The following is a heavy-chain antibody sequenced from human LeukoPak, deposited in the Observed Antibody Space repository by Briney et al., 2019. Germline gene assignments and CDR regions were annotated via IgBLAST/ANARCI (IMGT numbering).Heavy chain of an antibody. CDR2: IYYSGCT. CDR3: ARHTNVGGWLLASAY. V-gene: IGHV4-59*08. J-gene: IGHJ4*02. CDR1: GGSISSYY. D-gene: IGHD5-24*01. Sequence: SETLSLTCTVSGGSISSYYWSWIRQPPGKGLEWIGYIYYSGCTNYNPSLKSRVTISVDTSKNQFSLKLSSVTAADTAVYYCARHTNVGGWLLASAYWGQGTLVTVSS.